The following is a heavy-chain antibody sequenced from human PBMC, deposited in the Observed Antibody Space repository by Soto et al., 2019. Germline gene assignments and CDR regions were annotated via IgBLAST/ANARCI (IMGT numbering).Heavy chain of an antibody. CDR3: ATTRLGMKYYYYYYMDV. Sequence: GGSLRLSCAASGFTFSSYAMSWVRQAPGKGLEWVSAISGSGGSTYYADSVKGRFTISRDNSKNTLYLQMNSLRAEDTAVYYCATTRLGMKYYYYYYMDVWGKGTTVTVSS. J-gene: IGHJ6*03. CDR2: ISGSGGST. CDR1: GFTFSSYA. V-gene: IGHV3-23*01. D-gene: IGHD7-27*01.